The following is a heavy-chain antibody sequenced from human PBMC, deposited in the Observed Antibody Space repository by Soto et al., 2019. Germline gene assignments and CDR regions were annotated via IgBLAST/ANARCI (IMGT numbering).Heavy chain of an antibody. Sequence: GSLRLSCLTSGFTFGDNAMGWVRQHPGKGLDWVGFIISKTYGDITDYAASVKGRFTIPRDDSERIVYLQMSSLETEDTRLFYCQLFDYDSSGSIHLWGQGTLVTVTS. CDR2: IISKTYGDIT. V-gene: IGHV3-49*04. CDR3: QLFDYDSSGSIHL. CDR1: GFTFGDNA. J-gene: IGHJ4*02. D-gene: IGHD3-22*01.